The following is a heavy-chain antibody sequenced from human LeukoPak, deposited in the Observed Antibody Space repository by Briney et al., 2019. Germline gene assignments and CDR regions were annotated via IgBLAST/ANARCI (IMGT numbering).Heavy chain of an antibody. CDR3: AREGKLELRKNFDY. V-gene: IGHV4-34*01. CDR2: INHNGGT. D-gene: IGHD1-7*01. J-gene: IGHJ4*02. CDR1: GGSFSGYY. Sequence: SETLSLTCAVYGGSFSGYYWSWIRQPPGKGLEWIGEINHNGGTNYNPSLKSRVTISVDTSKNQFSLKVSSVTAADTAVYYCAREGKLELRKNFDYWGQGTLVTVSS.